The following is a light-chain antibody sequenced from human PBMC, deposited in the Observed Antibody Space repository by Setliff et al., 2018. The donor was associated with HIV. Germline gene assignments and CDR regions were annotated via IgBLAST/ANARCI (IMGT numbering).Light chain of an antibody. CDR2: EVS. CDR1: SSDVGGYKY. J-gene: IGLJ1*01. Sequence: QSALAQPASVSGSPGQSITISCTGTSSDVGGYKYVYWYQQHPGKAPKLMIYEVSNRPSGISNRFSGSKSGNTASLTISGLQAEDEADYYCCSYAGSHTFVFGTGTKVTVL. V-gene: IGLV2-14*01. CDR3: CSYAGSHTFV.